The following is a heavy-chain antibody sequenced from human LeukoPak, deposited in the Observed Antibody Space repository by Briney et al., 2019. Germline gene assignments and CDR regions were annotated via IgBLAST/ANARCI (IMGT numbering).Heavy chain of an antibody. Sequence: GGSLRLSWAASGFTISSYAMHWVRQAPGKGLEWVAVISYDGSNKYYADSVKGRFTISRDNAKNTLYLQMNSLRAEDTAVYYCARGGTISSYYFDYWGQGTLVTVSS. CDR1: GFTISSYA. J-gene: IGHJ4*02. CDR3: ARGGTISSYYFDY. CDR2: ISYDGSNK. V-gene: IGHV3-30-3*01. D-gene: IGHD6-6*01.